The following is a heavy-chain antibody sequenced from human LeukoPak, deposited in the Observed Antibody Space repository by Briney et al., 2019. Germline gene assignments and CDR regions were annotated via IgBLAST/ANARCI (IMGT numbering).Heavy chain of an antibody. V-gene: IGHV1-69*04. J-gene: IGHJ3*02. CDR2: IIPILGIA. CDR3: ADAQNYYDSSDLDAFDI. D-gene: IGHD3-22*01. Sequence: SVKVSCKASGGTFSSYAISWVRQAPGQGLEWMGRIIPILGIANYAQKFQGRVTITADESTSTAYMELSSLRSEDTAVYYCADAQNYYDSSDLDAFDIWGQGTMVTVSS. CDR1: GGTFSSYA.